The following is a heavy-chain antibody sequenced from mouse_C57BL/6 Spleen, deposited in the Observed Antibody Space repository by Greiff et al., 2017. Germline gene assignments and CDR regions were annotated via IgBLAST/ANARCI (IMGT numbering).Heavy chain of an antibody. CDR3: TRGGGRFDY. CDR1: GYTFTDYE. D-gene: IGHD1-1*02. V-gene: IGHV1-15*01. CDR2: IDPEPGGT. Sequence: QVQLQQSGAELVRPGASVTLSCKASGYTFTDYEMHWVKQTPVRGLEWIGAIDPEPGGTAYNQKFKGKAILTADKSSSTAYMELRSLTSEDSAVYFCTRGGGRFDYWGQGTTLTVSS. J-gene: IGHJ2*01.